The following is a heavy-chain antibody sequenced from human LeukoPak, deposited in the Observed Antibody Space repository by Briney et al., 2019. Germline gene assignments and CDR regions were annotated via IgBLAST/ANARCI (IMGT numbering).Heavy chain of an antibody. D-gene: IGHD1-26*01. CDR2: ISGNSGST. Sequence: PGGSLRLSCAASGFTLSSYSMNWVRQAPGKGLEWVSSISGNSGSTYYADSVKGRFTISRDNSKNTVYPQMNSLRAEDTAVYYCAKVSAWAMVGATYFDYWGQGTLVTVSS. V-gene: IGHV3-23*01. CDR1: GFTLSSYS. CDR3: AKVSAWAMVGATYFDY. J-gene: IGHJ4*02.